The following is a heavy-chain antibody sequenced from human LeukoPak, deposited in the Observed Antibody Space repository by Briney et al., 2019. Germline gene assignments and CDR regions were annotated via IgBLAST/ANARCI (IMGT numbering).Heavy chain of an antibody. CDR2: IYYSGST. Sequence: SETLSLTCTVSGGSISSGGYYWSWIRQHPGQGLEWIGYIYYSGSTYYNPSLKSRVTISVDTSKNQFSLKLSSVTAADTAVYYCASSYCSSTSCYQPDTYYYYGMDVWGQGTTVTVSS. V-gene: IGHV4-31*03. CDR3: ASSYCSSTSCYQPDTYYYYGMDV. CDR1: GGSISSGGYY. D-gene: IGHD2-2*01. J-gene: IGHJ6*02.